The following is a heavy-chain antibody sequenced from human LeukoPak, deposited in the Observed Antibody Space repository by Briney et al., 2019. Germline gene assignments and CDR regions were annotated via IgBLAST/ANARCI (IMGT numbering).Heavy chain of an antibody. D-gene: IGHD1-1*01. CDR2: IYYSGGT. J-gene: IGHJ4*02. CDR3: ARDGNAL. CDR1: VASITSKVYY. V-gene: IGHV4-39*07. Sequence: SETLSLTATVSVASITSKVYYWPGFGHPPGKGLEWIGSIYYSGGTYYNPSLKSRVTISIDTSKNQFSLKLRSVTAADTAVYYCARDGNALWGQGTLVTVSS.